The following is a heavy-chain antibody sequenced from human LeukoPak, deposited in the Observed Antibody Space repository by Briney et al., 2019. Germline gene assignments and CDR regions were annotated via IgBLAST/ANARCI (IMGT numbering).Heavy chain of an antibody. CDR3: AREGGYCSGGSCRWFDS. Sequence: PGGSLRLSCATSGFTFSNYDMNWVRQAPRKGLEWVSSINIRNYKYYADSVKGRFTISRDNAKNSLYLQMNSLRAEDTAVYYCAREGGYCSGGSCRWFDSWGQGSLVTVSS. CDR1: GFTFSNYD. V-gene: IGHV3-69-1*01. J-gene: IGHJ5*01. D-gene: IGHD2-15*01. CDR2: INIRNYK.